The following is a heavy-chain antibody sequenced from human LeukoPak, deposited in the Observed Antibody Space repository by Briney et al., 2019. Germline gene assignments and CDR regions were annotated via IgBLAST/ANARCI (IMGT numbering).Heavy chain of an antibody. CDR1: GFTFSDYY. CDR3: AREYTSSSGRYFDY. CDR2: ISSSGGTI. V-gene: IGHV3-11*04. Sequence: GGSLRLSCAASGFTFSDYYMSWIRQAPGKGLEWLSYISSSGGTIHYADSVKGRFTISRDNAKNTLYLQMNSLRAEDTAVYYCAREYTSSSGRYFDYWGQGTLVTVSS. D-gene: IGHD6-6*01. J-gene: IGHJ4*02.